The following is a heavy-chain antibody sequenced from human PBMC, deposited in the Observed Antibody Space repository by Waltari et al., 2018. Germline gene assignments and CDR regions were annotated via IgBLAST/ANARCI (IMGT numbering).Heavy chain of an antibody. CDR3: ARDSPHYYYGMDV. CDR1: GYTFTGYY. Sequence: QVQLVQSGSEAKKPGASVTVSCKASGYTFTGYYFHWVRQAPGHGLAWMGRINPNSGGTNYAQKFQGRVTMTRDTSISTAYMELSRLRSDDTAVYYCARDSPHYYYGMDVWGQGTTVTVSS. J-gene: IGHJ6*02. V-gene: IGHV1-2*06. CDR2: INPNSGGT.